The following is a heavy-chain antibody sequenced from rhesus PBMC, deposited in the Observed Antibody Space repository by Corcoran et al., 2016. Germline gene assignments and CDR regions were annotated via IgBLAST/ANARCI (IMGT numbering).Heavy chain of an antibody. Sequence: QVQLQESGPGLVKPSETLSLTCAVSGASISSYWWSWTRQPPGKGLEWIGEINGNSGSTYYNPSLKSRVTISKDASKNQFSLKLSSVTAADTAVYYCARDLASSGSDYWGQGVLVTVSS. CDR1: GASISSYW. CDR2: INGNSGST. V-gene: IGHV4-80*01. D-gene: IGHD6-31*01. J-gene: IGHJ4*01. CDR3: ARDLASSGSDY.